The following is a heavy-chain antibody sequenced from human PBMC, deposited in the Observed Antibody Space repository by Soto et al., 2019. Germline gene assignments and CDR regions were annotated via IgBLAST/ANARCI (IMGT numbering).Heavy chain of an antibody. CDR3: ARERRDGYKHYFDY. CDR1: GGSISSYY. D-gene: IGHD5-12*01. J-gene: IGHJ4*02. V-gene: IGHV4-59*01. Sequence: QVQLQESGPGLVKPSETLSLMCTVSGGSISSYYWSWIRQPPGKGLEWIGYIYYSGSTNYNPSLKSRGTLSVDTSKNQFSLKLSSVTAADTAVYYCARERRDGYKHYFDYWGQGTLVTVSS. CDR2: IYYSGST.